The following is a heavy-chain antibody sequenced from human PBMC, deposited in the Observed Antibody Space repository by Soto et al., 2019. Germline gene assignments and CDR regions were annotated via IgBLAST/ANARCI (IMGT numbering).Heavy chain of an antibody. CDR1: GGTFRSYA. J-gene: IGHJ4*02. D-gene: IGHD2-15*01. Sequence: QVQLVQSGAEVKKPGSSVKVSCKASGGTFRSYAISWVRQAPGQGLEWMGGIIPIFGTANYAQKFQGRVTITADESMSTADMELSSLRSKDTPVYYCVRGKRLVAATRDFDNWGQVRLVTVSS. CDR3: VRGKRLVAATRDFDN. V-gene: IGHV1-69*12. CDR2: IIPIFGTA.